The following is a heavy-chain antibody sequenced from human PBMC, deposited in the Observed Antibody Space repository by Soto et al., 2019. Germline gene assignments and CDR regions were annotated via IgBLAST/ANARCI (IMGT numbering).Heavy chain of an antibody. CDR3: ARARPDSAGSSLGRRLDV. CDR2: IFFTGAI. Sequence: QVQLQESGPGLVKPSGTLSLICIVSGDSVTFGHHYWRWIRQPPGKGLEWIGHIFFTGAINYSPSLKSRVTMSVDSSKSQFSLNLTSVSAADSAIYYCARARPDSAGSSLGRRLDVWGQGTTVTVSS. V-gene: IGHV4-61*01. CDR1: GDSVTFGHHY. D-gene: IGHD3-10*01. J-gene: IGHJ6*02.